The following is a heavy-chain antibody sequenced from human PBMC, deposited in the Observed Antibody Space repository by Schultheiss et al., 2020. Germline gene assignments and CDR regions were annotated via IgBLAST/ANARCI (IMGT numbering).Heavy chain of an antibody. D-gene: IGHD5/OR15-5a*01. V-gene: IGHV3-48*04. Sequence: GGSLRLSCAASGFTFSSYAMHWVRQAPGKGLEWVSYISSSGSTIYYADSVKGRFTISRDNAKNSLYLQMNSLRAEDTAVYYCARPTSTYYYYGMDVWGQGTTVTVSS. CDR3: ARPTSTYYYYGMDV. CDR1: GFTFSSYA. CDR2: ISSSGSTI. J-gene: IGHJ6*02.